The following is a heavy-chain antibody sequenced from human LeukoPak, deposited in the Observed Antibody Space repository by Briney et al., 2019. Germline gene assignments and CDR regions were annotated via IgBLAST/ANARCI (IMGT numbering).Heavy chain of an antibody. J-gene: IGHJ3*02. V-gene: IGHV3-23*01. CDR3: AKPRGSCSSTSCYIDAFDI. Sequence: GGSLRLSCAASGFTFSSYAMSWVRQAPGKGLEWVSAISGSGGSTYYADFVKGRFTISRDNSKNTLYLQLNSLRAEDTAVYYCAKPRGSCSSTSCYIDAFDIWGQGTMVTVSS. CDR2: ISGSGGST. D-gene: IGHD2-2*01. CDR1: GFTFSSYA.